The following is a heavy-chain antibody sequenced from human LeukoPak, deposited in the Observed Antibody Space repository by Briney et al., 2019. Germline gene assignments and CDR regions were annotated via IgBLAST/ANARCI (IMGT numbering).Heavy chain of an antibody. CDR2: ISKDGSNE. V-gene: IGHV3-30*03. CDR1: EFTFNNYG. J-gene: IGHJ3*02. CDR3: ARSRRSGTRRPPGAFDI. Sequence: GGSLRLSCSASEFTFNNYGMHWVRQAPGKGLEWVALISKDGSNEYYADSVKGRFTISRDNSKNTLDLQLNSLRADDTAVYYCARSRRSGTRRPPGAFDIWGQGTMVTVSS. D-gene: IGHD1-26*01.